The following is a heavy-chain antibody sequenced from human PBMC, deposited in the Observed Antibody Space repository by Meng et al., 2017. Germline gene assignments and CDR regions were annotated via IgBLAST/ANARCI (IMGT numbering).Heavy chain of an antibody. J-gene: IGHJ6*02. CDR1: GYTFTSYD. CDR2: MNPNSGNT. V-gene: IGHV1-8*01. CDR3: ARGNSMHQRGGYYYYGMDV. D-gene: IGHD2-8*01. Sequence: ASAKVSCKASGYTFTSYDINWLRQATGQGLEWMGWMNPNSGNTGYAQKFQGRVTMTRNTSISTAYMELSSLRSEDTAVYYCARGNSMHQRGGYYYYGMDVWGQGTTVTVSS.